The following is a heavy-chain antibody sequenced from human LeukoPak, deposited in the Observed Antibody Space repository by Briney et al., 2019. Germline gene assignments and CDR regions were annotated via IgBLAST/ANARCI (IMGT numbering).Heavy chain of an antibody. D-gene: IGHD5-12*01. V-gene: IGHV3-21*06. CDR1: GFTFSSYS. CDR3: AREAYTGFDLEAFDS. CDR2: ITSSSGSI. J-gene: IGHJ4*02. Sequence: GGSLRLSCADSGFTFSSYSLNWVRQAPGKGLEWVSSITSSSGSIYYADSVKGRFTISRDNAKSSLYLQMNSLRVEDTAVYYCAREAYTGFDLEAFDSWGQGTRVTVSS.